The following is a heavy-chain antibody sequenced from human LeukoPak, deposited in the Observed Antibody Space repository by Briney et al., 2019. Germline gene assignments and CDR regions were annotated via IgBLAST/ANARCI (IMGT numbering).Heavy chain of an antibody. J-gene: IGHJ3*02. CDR2: IYHSGST. Sequence: SQTLSLTCAVSGGPISSGGYSWSWIRQPPGTGLEWIGYIYHSGSTYYNPSLKSRVTISVDRSKNQFSLKLSSVTAADTAVYYCARYNYYDSSGPSDAFDIWGQGTMVTVSS. CDR3: ARYNYYDSSGPSDAFDI. D-gene: IGHD3-22*01. CDR1: GGPISSGGYS. V-gene: IGHV4-30-2*01.